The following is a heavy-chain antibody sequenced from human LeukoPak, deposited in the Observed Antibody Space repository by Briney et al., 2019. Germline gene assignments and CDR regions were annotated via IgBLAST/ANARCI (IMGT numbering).Heavy chain of an antibody. CDR3: ATMSGTYYKFDY. J-gene: IGHJ4*02. D-gene: IGHD1-26*01. CDR2: IYYSGST. CDR1: GGSISSGSISSYY. V-gene: IGHV4-61*01. Sequence: SETLSLTCTVSGGSISSGSISSYYWSWIRQPPGKGLEWIGYIYYSGSTNYNPSLKSRVTISVDTSKNQFSLKLSSVTAADTAVYYFATMSGTYYKFDYWGQGTLVTVSS.